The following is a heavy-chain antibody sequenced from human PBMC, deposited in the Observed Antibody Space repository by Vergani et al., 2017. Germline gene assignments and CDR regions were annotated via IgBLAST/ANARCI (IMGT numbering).Heavy chain of an antibody. J-gene: IGHJ4*02. V-gene: IGHV3-7*03. CDR1: GFTFSSYW. D-gene: IGHD6-13*01. Sequence: EVQLVESGGGLVQPGGSLRLSCAASGFTFSSYWMSWVRQAPGKGLEWVANIKQDGSEKYYVDSVKGRFTISRDNSKNSLYLQMNSLRTEDTALYYCAKDRYSSSWSHFDYWGQGTLVTVSS. CDR2: IKQDGSEK. CDR3: AKDRYSSSWSHFDY.